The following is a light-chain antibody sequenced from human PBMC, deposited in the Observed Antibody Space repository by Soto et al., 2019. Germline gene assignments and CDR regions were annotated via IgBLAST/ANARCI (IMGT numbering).Light chain of an antibody. Sequence: DIQLTQSPSFLSASVGDRVTITCRASQGISSHLAWYQQKPGKAPKLLIYAASTLQSGVPSRFSGSGSGTEFTLTISSLQPEDFATYYCQHLNNYPPITFGQGTRLEIE. CDR3: QHLNNYPPIT. CDR1: QGISSH. V-gene: IGKV1-9*01. CDR2: AAS. J-gene: IGKJ5*01.